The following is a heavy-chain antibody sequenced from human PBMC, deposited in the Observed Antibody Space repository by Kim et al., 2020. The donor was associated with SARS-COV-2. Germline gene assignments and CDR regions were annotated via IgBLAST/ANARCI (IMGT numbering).Heavy chain of an antibody. V-gene: IGHV4-34*01. CDR1: GGSFSGYY. CDR3: AGSYAEWLRNNWFAP. D-gene: IGHD5-12*01. Sequence: SETLSLTCAVYGGSFSGYYWSWIRQPPGKGLEWIGEINHSGSTNYNPSLKRRVTISVNTSKNQFSLKLSSVTAADTAVYYCAGSYAEWLRNNWFAPWGQGTLVTVSS. J-gene: IGHJ5*02. CDR2: INHSGST.